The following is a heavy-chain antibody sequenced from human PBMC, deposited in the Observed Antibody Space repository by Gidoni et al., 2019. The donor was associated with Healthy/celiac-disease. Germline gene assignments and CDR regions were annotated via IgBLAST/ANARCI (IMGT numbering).Heavy chain of an antibody. Sequence: QVQLQESGPGLVKPSQTLSLTCTVSGGSISSGDSYWSWIRQPPGKGLEWIGYIYYSGSTYYNPSLKSRVTISVDTSKNQFSLKLSSVTAADTAVYYCAASIAAAVWYFDLWGRGTLVTVSS. V-gene: IGHV4-30-4*01. D-gene: IGHD6-13*01. CDR1: GGSISSGDSY. CDR2: IYYSGST. CDR3: AASIAAAVWYFDL. J-gene: IGHJ2*01.